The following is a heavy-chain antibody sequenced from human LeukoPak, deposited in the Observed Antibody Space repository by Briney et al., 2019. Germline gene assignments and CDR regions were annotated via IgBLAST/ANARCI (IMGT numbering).Heavy chain of an antibody. D-gene: IGHD5-12*01. J-gene: IGHJ4*02. CDR1: GGTFSRYA. V-gene: IGHV1-69*01. CDR2: IIPIFGTA. Sequence: SVKVSCKASGGTFSRYAISWVRQAPGQGLEWMGGIIPIFGTANYAQKFQGRVTITADESTSTAYMEVSSLRSEDTAVYYCARAYSGYDFFDYWGQEILVTVSS. CDR3: ARAYSGYDFFDY.